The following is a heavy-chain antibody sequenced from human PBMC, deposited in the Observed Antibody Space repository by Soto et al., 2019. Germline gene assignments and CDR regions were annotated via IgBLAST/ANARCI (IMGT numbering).Heavy chain of an antibody. CDR1: GFIFSSCA. V-gene: IGHV3-30*18. CDR3: AKDAIMPEYCSSTSCYPGY. CDR2: ISYDGSNK. J-gene: IGHJ4*02. D-gene: IGHD2-2*01. Sequence: PGGSLRLSCAASGFIFSSCAMSWVRQAPGKGLEWVAVISYDGSNKYYADSVKGRFTISRDNSKNTLYLQMNSLRAEDTAVYYCAKDAIMPEYCSSTSCYPGYWGQGTLVTVSS.